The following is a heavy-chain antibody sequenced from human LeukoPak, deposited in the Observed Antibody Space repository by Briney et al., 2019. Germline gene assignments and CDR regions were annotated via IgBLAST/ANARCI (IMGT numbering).Heavy chain of an antibody. D-gene: IGHD6-13*01. CDR2: INPHSGGT. J-gene: IGHJ6*03. Sequence: ASVKVSCKASGYTFTGYYMHWVRQAPGQGLEWMGWINPHSGGTNYAQKFQGRVTMTRDTSISTAYMELSSLRFDDTAVYYCARGATAGRFSLRPTGAYYMDVWGKGTTVTVSS. V-gene: IGHV1-2*02. CDR3: ARGATAGRFSLRPTGAYYMDV. CDR1: GYTFTGYY.